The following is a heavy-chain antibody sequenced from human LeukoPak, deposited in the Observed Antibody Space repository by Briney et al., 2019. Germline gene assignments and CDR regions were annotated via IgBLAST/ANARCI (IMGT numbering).Heavy chain of an antibody. CDR3: AGGKGRPNYFDY. Sequence: ASVKVSCKASGYIFTNSDINRVRQATGQGLEWMGWMNPNSGNTGYAQKFRGRLTITRNTSISTAYMELSSLRSDDTAVYYCAGGKGRPNYFDYWGQGTLVTVSS. CDR1: GYIFTNSD. CDR2: MNPNSGNT. V-gene: IGHV1-8*03. J-gene: IGHJ4*02.